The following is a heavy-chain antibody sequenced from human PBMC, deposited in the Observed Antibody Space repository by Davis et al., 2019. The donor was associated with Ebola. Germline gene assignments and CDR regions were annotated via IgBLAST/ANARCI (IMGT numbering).Heavy chain of an antibody. J-gene: IGHJ3*02. Sequence: GESLKISCGGSGFTFSSYWMSWVRQAPGKGLEWVANIKQDGSENYYAGSVKGRFTISRDNAKNSLYVQMNSLRAEDTAVYYCARVGSGYHGDHDAFDIWGQGTLVTVSS. D-gene: IGHD3-10*01. V-gene: IGHV3-7*03. CDR3: ARVGSGYHGDHDAFDI. CDR2: IKQDGSEN. CDR1: GFTFSSYW.